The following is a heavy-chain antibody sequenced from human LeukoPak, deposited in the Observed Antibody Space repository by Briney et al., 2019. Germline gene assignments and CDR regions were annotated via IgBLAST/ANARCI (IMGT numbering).Heavy chain of an antibody. V-gene: IGHV1-69*13. D-gene: IGHD6-19*01. J-gene: IGHJ4*02. CDR2: IIPIFGTA. Sequence: SVKVSCKASGGTFSSYAISWVRQAPGQGLEWMGGIIPIFGTANYAQKFQGRVTITADESTSTAYMELSRLRSDDTAVYYCARGMNSGWYWVDYWGQGTLVTVSS. CDR1: GGTFSSYA. CDR3: ARGMNSGWYWVDY.